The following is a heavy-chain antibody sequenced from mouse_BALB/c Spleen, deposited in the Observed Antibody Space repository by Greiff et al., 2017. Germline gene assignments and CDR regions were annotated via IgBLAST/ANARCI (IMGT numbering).Heavy chain of an antibody. CDR3: AREGYDDGWFAY. Sequence: QVQLKESGPGLVAPSQSLSITCTVSGFSLTGYGVNWVRQPPGKGLEWLGMIWGDGSTNYNSALKYRLSISKDNSKSQVFLKMNSLQTDDTARYYCAREGYDDGWFAYWGQGTLVTVSA. J-gene: IGHJ3*01. V-gene: IGHV2-6-7*01. CDR1: GFSLTGYG. CDR2: IWGDGST. D-gene: IGHD2-14*01.